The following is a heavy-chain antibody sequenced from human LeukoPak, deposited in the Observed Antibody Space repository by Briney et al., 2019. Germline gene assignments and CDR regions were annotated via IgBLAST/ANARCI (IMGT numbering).Heavy chain of an antibody. CDR3: VRLRCSSTNCHTLYYYYMDV. Sequence: PGGSPRLSCAASGFSLSSYWMSWVRLAPGKGLEWVADIEEDGSEKYYVDSVKGRFTISRDNAKNSLSLQMNSLRPEDTALYYCVRLRCSSTNCHTLYYYYMDVWGKGTTVTVSS. CDR2: IEEDGSEK. D-gene: IGHD2-2*02. CDR1: GFSLSSYW. J-gene: IGHJ6*03. V-gene: IGHV3-7*01.